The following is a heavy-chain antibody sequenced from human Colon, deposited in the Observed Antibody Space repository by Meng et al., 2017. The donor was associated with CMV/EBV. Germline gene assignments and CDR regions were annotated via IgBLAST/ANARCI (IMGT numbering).Heavy chain of an antibody. V-gene: IGHV1-2*02. CDR3: ARTVGLIPAVIQSRTYKWLDP. CDR1: GYPFIGYF. Sequence: ASVKVSCKSSGYPFIGYFIHWVRQAPGQGLEWMGWINPHSGGTDYSPRLQGRVTMTRDTSINTTYMELSSLRSDDTAVYYCARTVGLIPAVIQSRTYKWLDPWGQGTLVTVSS. D-gene: IGHD2-2*01. J-gene: IGHJ5*02. CDR2: INPHSGGT.